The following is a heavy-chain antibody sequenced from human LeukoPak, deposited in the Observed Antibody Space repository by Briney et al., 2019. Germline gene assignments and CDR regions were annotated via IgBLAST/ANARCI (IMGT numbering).Heavy chain of an antibody. CDR2: ISSSSSYI. Sequence: PGGSLRLSCAASGFTFSSYSMNWVRQAPGKGLEWVSSISSSSSYIYYADSVKGRFTISRDNAKNSLYLQMNSLRAEDTAVYYCARDPGIAAAGGNWGQGTLVTVSS. CDR3: ARDPGIAAAGGN. D-gene: IGHD6-13*01. V-gene: IGHV3-21*01. J-gene: IGHJ4*02. CDR1: GFTFSSYS.